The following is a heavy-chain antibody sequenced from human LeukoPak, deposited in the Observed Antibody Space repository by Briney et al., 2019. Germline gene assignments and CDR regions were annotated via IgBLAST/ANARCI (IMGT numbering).Heavy chain of an antibody. CDR3: ARGRDFWSGYGDGSIGY. Sequence: SETLSLTCTVSGGSISSSSYYWGWIRQPPGKGLEWIGSIYYSGSTYYNPSLKSRVTISVDTSKNQFSLKLSSVTAADTAVYYCARGRDFWSGYGDGSIGYWGQGTLVTVSS. CDR2: IYYSGST. J-gene: IGHJ4*02. V-gene: IGHV4-39*07. CDR1: GGSISSSSYY. D-gene: IGHD3-3*01.